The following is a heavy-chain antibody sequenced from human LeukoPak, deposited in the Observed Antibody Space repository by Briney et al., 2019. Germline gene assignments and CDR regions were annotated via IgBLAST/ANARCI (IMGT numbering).Heavy chain of an antibody. CDR3: ASLTYSYGHRYHAFDI. J-gene: IGHJ3*02. D-gene: IGHD5-18*01. V-gene: IGHV4-4*07. CDR2: IYTSGST. Sequence: SETLSLTCTVSGGSISSYYWSWIRQPAGKGLKWIGRIYTSGSTNYNPSLKSRVTMSVDTSKNQFSLKLSSVTAADTAVYYCASLTYSYGHRYHAFDIWGQGTMVTVSS. CDR1: GGSISSYY.